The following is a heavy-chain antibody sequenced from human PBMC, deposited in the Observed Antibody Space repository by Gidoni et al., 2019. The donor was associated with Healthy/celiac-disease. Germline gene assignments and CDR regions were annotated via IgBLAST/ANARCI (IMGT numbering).Heavy chain of an antibody. CDR2: ISYDRSNK. J-gene: IGHJ3*02. CDR1: GFTLSSYA. CDR3: ARYWGIAARPAAFDI. D-gene: IGHD6-6*01. Sequence: QVQLVESGGGVVQPGRSRRRSGAAAGFTLSSYAMHWVRQAPGKGLEWVAVISYDRSNKYYADSVKGRFTISGDNSKNTLYLQMSSLRAEDTAVYYCARYWGIAARPAAFDIWGQGTMVTVSS. V-gene: IGHV3-30*04.